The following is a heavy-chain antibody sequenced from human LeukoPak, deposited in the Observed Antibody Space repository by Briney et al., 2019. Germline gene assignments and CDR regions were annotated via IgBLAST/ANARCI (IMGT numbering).Heavy chain of an antibody. V-gene: IGHV3-30-3*01. CDR1: GFTFSSYA. D-gene: IGHD4-17*01. CDR3: ARARPPVTPFDY. CDR2: ISYDGSNK. J-gene: IGHJ4*02. Sequence: PGGSLRLSCAASGFTFSSYAMHWVRQAPGKGLEWVAVISYDGSNKYYADSVKGRFTISRDNSKNTLYLQMNSLRAEDTAVYYCARARPPVTPFDYWGQGTLVTVSS.